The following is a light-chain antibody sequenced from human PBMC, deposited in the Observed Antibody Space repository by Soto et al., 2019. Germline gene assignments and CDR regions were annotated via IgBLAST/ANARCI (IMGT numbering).Light chain of an antibody. Sequence: DIQMTQSPSTLSASVGDRVTITCRASQSIGNWLAWYQQKPGKPPNLLIYDASRLKGGVPSRFSSSGSGTDFALTISSLQPDDFATYYCQRYNHYFGPGTKVDIK. J-gene: IGKJ3*01. CDR2: DAS. CDR1: QSIGNW. V-gene: IGKV1-5*01. CDR3: QRYNHY.